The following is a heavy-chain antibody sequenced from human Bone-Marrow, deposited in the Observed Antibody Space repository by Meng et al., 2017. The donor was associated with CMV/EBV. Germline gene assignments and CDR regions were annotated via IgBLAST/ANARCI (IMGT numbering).Heavy chain of an antibody. J-gene: IGHJ5*02. Sequence: ASVKVSCKASGYTFTSYGISWVRQAPGQGLEWMGWISAYNGNTNYAQKFQGRVTITRNTSISTAYMELSSLRAEDTAVYYCAKGLLLWWFDPWGQGTLVTVSS. D-gene: IGHD2-2*01. CDR1: GYTFTSYG. CDR2: ISAYNGNT. V-gene: IGHV1-18*01. CDR3: AKGLLLWWFDP.